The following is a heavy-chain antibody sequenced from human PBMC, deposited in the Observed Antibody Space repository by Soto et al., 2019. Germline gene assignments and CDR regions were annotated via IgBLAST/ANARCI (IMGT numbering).Heavy chain of an antibody. CDR2: IGTAGDT. V-gene: IGHV3-13*01. J-gene: IGHJ6*02. CDR1: GFTFSSYD. Sequence: PWGSLRLSCAASGFTFSSYDMHWVRQATGKGLEWVSAIGTAGDTYYPGSVKGRFTISRENAKNSLYLQMNSLRAGDTAVYYCARGGFGDSEDYYYYYGMDVWGQGTTVTVSS. D-gene: IGHD3-10*01. CDR3: ARGGFGDSEDYYYYYGMDV.